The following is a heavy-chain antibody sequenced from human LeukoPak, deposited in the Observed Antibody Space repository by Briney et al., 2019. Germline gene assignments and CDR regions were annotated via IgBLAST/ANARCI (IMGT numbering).Heavy chain of an antibody. J-gene: IGHJ3*02. CDR1: GFTFSSYA. CDR3: ARPMATSDAFDI. D-gene: IGHD5-24*01. CDR2: ISGSGGST. Sequence: GGSLRLSCAASGFTFSSYAMSWVRQAPGKGLEWVSAISGSGGSTYYADSVKGRFTISRDNSKNSLYLQMNSLRTEDTALYYCARPMATSDAFDIWGQGTMVTVSS. V-gene: IGHV3-23*01.